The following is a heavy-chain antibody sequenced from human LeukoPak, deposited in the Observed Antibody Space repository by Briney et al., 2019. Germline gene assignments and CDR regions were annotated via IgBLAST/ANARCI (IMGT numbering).Heavy chain of an antibody. D-gene: IGHD2-2*03. V-gene: IGHV4-39*07. CDR1: GGSISSPHYY. CDR2: IYYSGST. J-gene: IGHJ6*03. Sequence: SETLSLTCTVSGGSISSPHYYWDWIRQPPGKGLEWIGNIYYSGSTYYNPSLKSRVTISVDTSKNQFSLKLSSVTAADTAVYYCARDKLDIVIVPGRESSFYYYYYMDVWGKGTTVTISS. CDR3: ARDKLDIVIVPGRESSFYYYYYMDV.